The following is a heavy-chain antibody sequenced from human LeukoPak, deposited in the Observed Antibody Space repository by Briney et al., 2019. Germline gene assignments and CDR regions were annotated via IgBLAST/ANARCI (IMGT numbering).Heavy chain of an antibody. D-gene: IGHD5-18*01. CDR2: IYYTGSS. CDR1: GGSISSHY. J-gene: IGHJ4*02. V-gene: IGHV4-59*11. Sequence: SETLSLTCTVSGGSISSHYWSWIRQPPGKGLGWIGHIYYTGSSAYNPSLKSRGSISSSTSNNKISRKLISVTPAEAAVYYCARGGPSADGYGYYFDYWGQGRLVPVSS. CDR3: ARGGPSADGYGYYFDY.